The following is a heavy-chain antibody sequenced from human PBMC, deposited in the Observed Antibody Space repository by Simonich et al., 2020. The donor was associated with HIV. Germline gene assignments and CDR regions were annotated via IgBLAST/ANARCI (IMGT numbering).Heavy chain of an antibody. D-gene: IGHD2-15*01. J-gene: IGHJ4*02. CDR2: VNHSGSA. CDR3: ARGFPFISLGSY. CDR1: GGSFSGDY. V-gene: IGHV4-34*01. Sequence: QVQVKQWGAGLLKPSETLSLTCAVYGGSFSGDYWSWVRQPPGKGLEWIGEVNHSGSATYNASLKSRITISVDTSENQYSLKLSSVTAADTAVYYCARGFPFISLGSYWGQGTLVTVSS.